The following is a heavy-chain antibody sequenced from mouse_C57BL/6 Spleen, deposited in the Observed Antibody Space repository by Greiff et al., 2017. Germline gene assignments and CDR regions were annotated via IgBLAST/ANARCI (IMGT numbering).Heavy chain of an antibody. CDR1: GYTFTDYN. CDR3: ARCPYYYGSSFDD. V-gene: IGHV1-22*01. J-gene: IGHJ2*01. CDR2: INPNNGGT. Sequence: VQLQQSGPELVKPGASVKMSCKASGYTFTDYNMHWVKQSHGKSLEWIGYINPNNGGTSYNQKFKGKATLTVNKSSSTAYMELRSLTSEDSAVYYCARCPYYYGSSFDDWGQGTTLTVSS. D-gene: IGHD1-1*01.